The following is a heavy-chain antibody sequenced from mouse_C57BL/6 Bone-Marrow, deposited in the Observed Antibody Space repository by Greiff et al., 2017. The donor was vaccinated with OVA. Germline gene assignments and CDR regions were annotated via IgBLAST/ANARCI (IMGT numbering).Heavy chain of an antibody. CDR1: GYTFTSYW. CDR2: IGPNSGGT. CDR3: ALGGYDDFDY. V-gene: IGHV1-72*01. D-gene: IGHD2-2*01. Sequence: QVQLQQPGAELVKPGASVKLSCKASGYTFTSYWMPWVKQRPGRGLEWIGRIGPNSGGTKYNEKFTSKATLTVDTPSSTAYMQLSSQTSEDSAVYYCALGGYDDFDYWGQGTTLTVAS. J-gene: IGHJ2*01.